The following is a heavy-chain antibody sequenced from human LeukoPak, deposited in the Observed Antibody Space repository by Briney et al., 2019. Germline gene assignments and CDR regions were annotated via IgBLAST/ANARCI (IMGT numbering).Heavy chain of an antibody. CDR3: ARVTFGGVIVPPRFDY. CDR2: IYYSGST. Sequence: SETLSLTCTVSGGSISSYYWSWIRQPPGKGLEWIGYIYYSGSTNYNPSLKSRVTISVDTSKNQFSLKLSSVTAADTAVYYRARVTFGGVIVPPRFDYWGQGTLVTVSS. V-gene: IGHV4-59*01. D-gene: IGHD3-16*02. J-gene: IGHJ4*02. CDR1: GGSISSYY.